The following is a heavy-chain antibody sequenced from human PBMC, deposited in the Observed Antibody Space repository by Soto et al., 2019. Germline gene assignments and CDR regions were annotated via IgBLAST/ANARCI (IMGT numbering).Heavy chain of an antibody. J-gene: IGHJ4*02. CDR3: ARDPVTAD. V-gene: IGHV3-7*03. Sequence: GGSLRLSCATSGFTLNDYYISWVRQVPGKGLEWVGNIKGDGSDPHYVDSVKGRFTISRDNAENLIYLQMNHLRVEDTAMYYCARDPVTADWGQGTPVTVSS. CDR2: IKGDGSDP. CDR1: GFTLNDYY.